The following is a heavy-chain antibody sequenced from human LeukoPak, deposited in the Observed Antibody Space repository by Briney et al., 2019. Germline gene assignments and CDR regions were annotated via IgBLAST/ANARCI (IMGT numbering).Heavy chain of an antibody. CDR1: GGSISSYY. CDR2: IYYSGST. J-gene: IGHJ3*02. V-gene: IGHV4-59*01. Sequence: SETLSLTCTVSGGSISSYYWSWIRQPPGKGLEWIGYIYYSGSTDYNPSLKSRVTISVETSKNQFSLKLSSVTAADTAVYYCARDVPIPSHDYGDYDAFDIWGQGTMVTVSS. CDR3: ARDVPIPSHDYGDYDAFDI. D-gene: IGHD4-17*01.